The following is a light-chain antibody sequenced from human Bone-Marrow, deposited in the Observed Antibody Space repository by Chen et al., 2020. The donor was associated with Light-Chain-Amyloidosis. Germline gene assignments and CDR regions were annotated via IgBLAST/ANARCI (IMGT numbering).Light chain of an antibody. Sequence: EIVLTQSPGTLSLSPGERATLSCRASHSVSSTYLAWYQQKPGQAPRLLIYGASSRATGIPDRFSGRGSGTDFTLTISRLEPEDFAVYDCQQYGFSPPSLTFGGGTKVEFK. CDR3: QQYGFSPPSLT. CDR1: HSVSSTY. J-gene: IGKJ4*01. CDR2: GAS. V-gene: IGKV3-20*01.